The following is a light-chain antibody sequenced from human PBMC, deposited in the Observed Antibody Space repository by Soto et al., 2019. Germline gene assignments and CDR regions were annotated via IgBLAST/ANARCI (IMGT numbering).Light chain of an antibody. V-gene: IGKV1-33*01. Sequence: DIQMTQSPSSLSAYVGNRVTITCRASQSITTYLNWYQQKPGKAPKLLIYDATNLETGVPSRFSGSGSRTDFSFTISSLQPEDVAIYYCHQYDNLPPTYGQGTRLEI. CDR1: QSITTY. CDR3: HQYDNLPPT. J-gene: IGKJ5*01. CDR2: DAT.